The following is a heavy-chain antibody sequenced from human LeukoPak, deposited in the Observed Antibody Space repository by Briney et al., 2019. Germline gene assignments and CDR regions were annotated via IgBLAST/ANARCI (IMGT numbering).Heavy chain of an antibody. CDR3: AKDGSAFPRYFDF. CDR2: ISASGGST. CDR1: GFTFSSYA. V-gene: IGHV3-23*01. Sequence: TGGSLRLSCAASGFTFSSYAMNWVRQAPGKGLEWASGISASGGSTYYADSLKGRFTISRDNSKNTHYLQMNSLRAEDTGVYYCAKDGSAFPRYFDFWGQGTLVTVSS. D-gene: IGHD2-2*03. J-gene: IGHJ4*02.